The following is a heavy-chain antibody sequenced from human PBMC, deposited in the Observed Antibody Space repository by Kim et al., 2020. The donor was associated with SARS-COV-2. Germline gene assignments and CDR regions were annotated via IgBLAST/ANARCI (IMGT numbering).Heavy chain of an antibody. CDR3: ARDLATSTDALDI. D-gene: IGHD1-26*01. CDR1: GGSITSGNYY. J-gene: IGHJ3*02. Sequence: SETLSLTCSVSGGSITSGNYYWTWIRQRPGQGLEWLGYIYRVGTAYYNPSLESRISISMDTSKNHFSLKMSSATAADTAVYFCARDLATSTDALDIWGQG. V-gene: IGHV4-31*03. CDR2: IYRVGTA.